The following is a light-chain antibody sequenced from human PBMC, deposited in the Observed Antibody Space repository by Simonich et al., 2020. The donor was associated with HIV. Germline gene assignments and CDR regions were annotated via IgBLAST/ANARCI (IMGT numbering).Light chain of an antibody. J-gene: IGKJ4*01. CDR1: QYISNS. V-gene: IGKV1-NL1*01. Sequence: DIQMPQSPSSLSASVGNRVTITCLSSQYISNSFAWYQQKPGKAPKVLLSAASGWESWVPARFRGRGSGTDYTLTISSLQPEDFATYYGQQYYSNTLTFGGGTKVGIK. CDR3: QQYYSNTLT. CDR2: AAS.